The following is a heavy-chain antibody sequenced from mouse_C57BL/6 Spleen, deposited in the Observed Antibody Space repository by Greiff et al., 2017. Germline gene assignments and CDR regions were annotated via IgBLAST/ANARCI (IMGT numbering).Heavy chain of an antibody. D-gene: IGHD1-1*01. CDR1: GYTFTSYW. CDR2: IDPSDSYT. CDR3: ARLYYYGSSPYYVDY. V-gene: IGHV1-69*01. Sequence: QVQLQQPGAELVMPGASVKLSCKASGYTFTSYWMHWVKQRPGQGLEWIGEIDPSDSYTNYNQKFKGKSTLTVDKSSSTAYMQLSSLTSEDSAVYYCARLYYYGSSPYYVDYWGQGTTLTVSS. J-gene: IGHJ2*01.